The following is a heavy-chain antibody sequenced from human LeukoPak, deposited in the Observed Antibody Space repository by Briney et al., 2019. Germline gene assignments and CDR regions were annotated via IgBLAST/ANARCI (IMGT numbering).Heavy chain of an antibody. CDR3: ARSTSSEYDIYHFDY. D-gene: IGHD3-9*01. J-gene: IGHJ4*02. V-gene: IGHV3-33*08. CDR2: VWYDGINK. Sequence: HSGGSLGLSCAASGFTFSSYGMHWVRQAPGKGLEWVAVVWYDGINKYYADSVKGRFTISRDNSKNTLYLQMNSLRAEDTAVYYCARSTSSEYDIYHFDYWGQGTLVTVSS. CDR1: GFTFSSYG.